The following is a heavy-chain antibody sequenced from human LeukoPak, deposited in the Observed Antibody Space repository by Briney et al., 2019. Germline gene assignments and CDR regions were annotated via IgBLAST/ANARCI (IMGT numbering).Heavy chain of an antibody. CDR1: GGFFSGYY. J-gene: IGHJ4*02. CDR3: ARPYYDSSGYYYFDY. CDR2: INHSGST. Sequence: SETLSLTCAVYGGFFSGYYWSWIRQPPGKGLEWIGEINHSGSTNYNPSLKSRVTISVDTSKNQFSLKLSSVTAADTAMYYCARPYYDSSGYYYFDYWGQGTLVTVSS. V-gene: IGHV4-34*01. D-gene: IGHD3-22*01.